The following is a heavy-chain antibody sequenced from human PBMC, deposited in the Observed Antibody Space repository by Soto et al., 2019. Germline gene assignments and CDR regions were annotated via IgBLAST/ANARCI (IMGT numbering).Heavy chain of an antibody. CDR3: ATLGGILGTFDY. CDR2: IKSRADGGTA. J-gene: IGHJ4*02. D-gene: IGHD3-16*01. V-gene: IGHV3-15*01. CDR1: GFTFSNAW. Sequence: EVQLVESGGGLVKPGGSLRLSCAASGFTFSNAWMSWVRQAPGKGLVWVGGIKSRADGGTADHAAPVKGRLAISRDDSKNTLYLQMNSLKTEDTDVYYWATLGGILGTFDYWGQGTLVTVSS.